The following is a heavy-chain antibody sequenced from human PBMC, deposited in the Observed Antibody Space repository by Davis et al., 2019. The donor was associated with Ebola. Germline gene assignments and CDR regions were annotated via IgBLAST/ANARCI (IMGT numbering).Heavy chain of an antibody. Sequence: GESLKISCAASGFTVSSNYMSWVRQAPGKGLEWVALISYDGSNKYYADSVKGRFTISRDNSKNTLYLQMNSLRAEDTAVYYCAKGWGYCSGGSCYADYWGQGTLVTVSS. J-gene: IGHJ4*02. D-gene: IGHD2-15*01. CDR1: GFTVSSNY. V-gene: IGHV3-30*18. CDR2: ISYDGSNK. CDR3: AKGWGYCSGGSCYADY.